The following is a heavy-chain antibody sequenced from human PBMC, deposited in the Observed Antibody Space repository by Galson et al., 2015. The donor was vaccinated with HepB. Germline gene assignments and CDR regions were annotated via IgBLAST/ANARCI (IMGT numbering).Heavy chain of an antibody. Sequence: PALVKPPQTLTLTCTFSGFSLRISGMCVSWIRQPPGKALEWLARIDWDDDKYYSTSLKTRLTISKDTSKNQVVLTMTNMDPVDTATYYCARIQVVGAVDAFDIWGQGTMVTVSS. J-gene: IGHJ3*02. D-gene: IGHD1-26*01. CDR2: IDWDDDK. V-gene: IGHV2-70*11. CDR3: ARIQVVGAVDAFDI. CDR1: GFSLRISGMC.